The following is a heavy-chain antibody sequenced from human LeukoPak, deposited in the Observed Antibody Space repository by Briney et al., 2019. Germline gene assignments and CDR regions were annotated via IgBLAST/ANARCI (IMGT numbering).Heavy chain of an antibody. CDR1: GFTFSSYA. CDR2: ISGSGSST. J-gene: IGHJ4*02. D-gene: IGHD3-22*01. Sequence: GGSLRLSCAASGFTFSSYAMSWVRQAPGKGLEWVSAISGSGSSTYYADSVKGRFTISRDNSKNTLYLQMNSLRAEDTAVYYCAKDEVITPYYFDYWGQGTLVTVSS. CDR3: AKDEVITPYYFDY. V-gene: IGHV3-23*01.